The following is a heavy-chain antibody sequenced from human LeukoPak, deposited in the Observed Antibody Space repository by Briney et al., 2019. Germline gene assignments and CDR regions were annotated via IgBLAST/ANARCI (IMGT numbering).Heavy chain of an antibody. CDR2: INPSGGST. D-gene: IGHD3-10*01. CDR1: GYTFTSYY. Sequence: GASVKVSCKASGYTFTSYYMRWVRQAPGQGLEWMGIINPSGGSTSYAQKFQGRVTMTRDTSTSTVYMELSSLRSEDTAVYYCARDDFPLLWFGESKYYYYGMDVWGQGTTVTVSS. J-gene: IGHJ6*02. V-gene: IGHV1-46*01. CDR3: ARDDFPLLWFGESKYYYYGMDV.